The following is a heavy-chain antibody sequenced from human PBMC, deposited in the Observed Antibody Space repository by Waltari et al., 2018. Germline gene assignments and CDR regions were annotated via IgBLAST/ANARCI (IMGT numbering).Heavy chain of an antibody. CDR2: VNRSGRT. J-gene: IGHJ4*02. Sequence: QLQLQESGPGLVKPSGTLSLTCVVSGGSMSGNSWWSWVRQSPDKGLEWVGQVNRSGRTSHNPSFASRAIVSLDTSMNQFSLRILSATAADTAVYYCARDLGRGLFLDSWGQGTLVTVSP. V-gene: IGHV4-4*02. CDR1: GGSMSGNSW. D-gene: IGHD2-15*01. CDR3: ARDLGRGLFLDS.